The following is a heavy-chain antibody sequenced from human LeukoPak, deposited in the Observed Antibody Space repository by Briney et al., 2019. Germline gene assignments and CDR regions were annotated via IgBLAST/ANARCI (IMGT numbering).Heavy chain of an antibody. J-gene: IGHJ2*01. D-gene: IGHD3-22*01. Sequence: SETLSLTCTVAGGSISSYYWSWIRQPPGKGLEWIGCIYYSGSTNYNPSLKSRVTISVDTSKNQFSLKLSSVTAADAAVYYCARGSYYYDSSGYRRRYFDLWGRGTLVTVSS. CDR1: GGSISSYY. V-gene: IGHV4-59*01. CDR2: IYYSGST. CDR3: ARGSYYYDSSGYRRRYFDL.